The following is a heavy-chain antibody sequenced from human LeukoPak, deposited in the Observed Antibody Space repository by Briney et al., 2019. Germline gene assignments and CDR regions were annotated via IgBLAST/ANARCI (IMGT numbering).Heavy chain of an antibody. Sequence: VRALRLSWASSRFTLRIYAMHWVRQAPGKGLDWVAVISYDGSNKYYADSVKGRFTISRVNSKNTLYLQMNSLRAEDTAVYYCARCDYFDYWGQGTLVTVGS. J-gene: IGHJ4*02. CDR2: ISYDGSNK. CDR3: ARCDYFDY. CDR1: RFTLRIYA. V-gene: IGHV3-30-3*01.